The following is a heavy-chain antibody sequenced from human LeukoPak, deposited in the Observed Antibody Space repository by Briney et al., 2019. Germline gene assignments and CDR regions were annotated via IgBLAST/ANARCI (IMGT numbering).Heavy chain of an antibody. V-gene: IGHV3-48*01. Sequence: PGVPLTLSCAASGFTFSSYSMNWVRQAPGKGLEWVSYISSSSSTIYYADSVKGRFTISRDNAKNSLYLQMNSLRAEDTAVYYCARVYCSCGSCSTGDYFDYWGQGTLVPVS. CDR3: ARVYCSCGSCSTGDYFDY. J-gene: IGHJ4*02. CDR1: GFTFSSYS. D-gene: IGHD2-15*01. CDR2: ISSSSSTI.